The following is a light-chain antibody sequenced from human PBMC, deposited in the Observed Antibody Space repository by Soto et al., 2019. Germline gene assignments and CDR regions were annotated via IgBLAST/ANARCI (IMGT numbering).Light chain of an antibody. CDR3: SSYTCSSTVV. V-gene: IGLV2-14*01. CDR2: DVS. Sequence: QSALTQPASVSGSPGQSIAISCTGTSNDVGGYNYVSWYQQHPGKAPKLMIYDVSARPSGVSNRFSGSKSDNTASLTISGLQAEDEADYYCSSYTCSSTVVFGGGTKGTVL. J-gene: IGLJ2*01. CDR1: SNDVGGYNY.